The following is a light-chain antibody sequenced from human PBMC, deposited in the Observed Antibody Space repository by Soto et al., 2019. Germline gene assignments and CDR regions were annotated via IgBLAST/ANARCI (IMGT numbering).Light chain of an antibody. CDR1: QSVSSN. J-gene: IGKJ4*01. CDR3: QQYNNWPPLT. Sequence: EIVMTQSPATLSVSPGERATLSCRASQSVSSNLAWYQQKPGQAPRLLIYGASTRATGIPARLSGRGLGTEFTRTISSPESEDFAVYYCQQYNNWPPLTFGGGTKVEIK. CDR2: GAS. V-gene: IGKV3-15*01.